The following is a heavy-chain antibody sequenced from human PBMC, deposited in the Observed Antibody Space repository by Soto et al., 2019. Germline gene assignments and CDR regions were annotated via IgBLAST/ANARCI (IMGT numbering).Heavy chain of an antibody. CDR3: ARSYDSSGYRFDY. CDR2: IIPIFGTA. D-gene: IGHD3-22*01. J-gene: IGHJ4*02. V-gene: IGHV1-69*13. Sequence: ASVKVSCKASGGTFSSYAISWVRQAPGQGLEWMGGIIPIFGTANYAQKFQGRVTITADESTSTAYMELSSLRSEDTAVYYCARSYDSSGYRFDYWGQGTLVTVSS. CDR1: GGTFSSYA.